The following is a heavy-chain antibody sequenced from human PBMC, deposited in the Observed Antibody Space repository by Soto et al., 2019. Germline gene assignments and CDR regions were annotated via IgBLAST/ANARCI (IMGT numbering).Heavy chain of an antibody. CDR2: IDWDDDK. CDR1: GFSLSTSGMC. CDR3: ARIRALDYYDSSRDAFAI. J-gene: IGHJ3*02. Sequence: SGPTLVNPTQTLTLTCTFSGFSLSTSGMCVSWIRQPPGKALEWLARIDWDDDKYYSTSLKTRLTISKDTSKNQVVLTMTNMDPVDTATYYCARIRALDYYDSSRDAFAIWGQGAIVTVSS. V-gene: IGHV2-70*11. D-gene: IGHD3-22*01.